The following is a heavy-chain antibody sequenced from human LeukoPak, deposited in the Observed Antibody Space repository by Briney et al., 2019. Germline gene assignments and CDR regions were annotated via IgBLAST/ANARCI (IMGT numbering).Heavy chain of an antibody. Sequence: ASVKVSFKASGHTFTDYYMHWVRQAPGQGMEWMGWINANSGATNYAQKLQGRVSMTSDTSTSTADMDLSRLRSDDTAVYYCSREYLPYDSSGYYHNDAFDIWGQGTRVTVSS. CDR1: GHTFTDYY. D-gene: IGHD3-22*01. J-gene: IGHJ3*02. CDR2: INANSGAT. V-gene: IGHV1-2*02. CDR3: SREYLPYDSSGYYHNDAFDI.